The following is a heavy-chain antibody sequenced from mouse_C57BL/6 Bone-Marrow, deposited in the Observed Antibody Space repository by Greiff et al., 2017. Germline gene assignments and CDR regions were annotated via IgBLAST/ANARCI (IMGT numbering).Heavy chain of an antibody. CDR1: GYTFTSYW. J-gene: IGHJ1*03. V-gene: IGHV1-59*01. CDR3: ARVITTVVANWYFDV. Sequence: VQLQQPGAELVRPGTSVKLSCKASGYTFTSYWMHWVKQRPGQGLEWIGEIDPSDSYTNYNQKFKGKATLTVDTSSSTAYMQLSSLTSEDSAVYYCARVITTVVANWYFDVWGTGTTVTVSS. D-gene: IGHD1-1*01. CDR2: IDPSDSYT.